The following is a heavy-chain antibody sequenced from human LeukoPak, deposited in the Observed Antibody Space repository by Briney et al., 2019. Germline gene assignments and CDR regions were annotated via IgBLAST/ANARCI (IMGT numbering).Heavy chain of an antibody. CDR3: ASAPTKSDYPWFDP. CDR1: GFTFSSYW. D-gene: IGHD4-17*01. Sequence: PGGSLGLSCAASGFTFSSYWMHWVRQAPGKGLVWVSRINSDGSSTSYADSVKGRFTISRDNAKNTLYLQMDSLRAEDTAVYYCASAPTKSDYPWFDPWGQGTLVTVSS. J-gene: IGHJ5*02. V-gene: IGHV3-74*01. CDR2: INSDGSST.